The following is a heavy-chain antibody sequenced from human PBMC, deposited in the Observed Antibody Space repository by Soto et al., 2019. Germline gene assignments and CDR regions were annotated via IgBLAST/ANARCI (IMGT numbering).Heavy chain of an antibody. V-gene: IGHV5-51*01. CDR3: ARGQDIAAAGTAFDI. Sequence: GESLKISCKGSGYSFTSYWIGWVRQMPGKGLEWMGIIYPGDSDTRYSPSFQGQVTISADKSISTAYLQWSNLKASDTAMYYCARGQDIAAAGTAFDIWGQGTMVTVSS. J-gene: IGHJ3*02. CDR2: IYPGDSDT. D-gene: IGHD6-13*01. CDR1: GYSFTSYW.